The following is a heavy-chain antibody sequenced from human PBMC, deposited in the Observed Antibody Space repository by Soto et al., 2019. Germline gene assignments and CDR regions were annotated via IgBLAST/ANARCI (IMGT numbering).Heavy chain of an antibody. J-gene: IGHJ5*02. CDR1: GYTFTGYY. CDR3: ARGSGIVVVPAAIRVNCFDP. CDR2: INPNSGGT. D-gene: IGHD2-2*01. Sequence: ASVKVSCKASGYTFTGYYMHWVRQAPGQGLEWMGWINPNSGGTNYAQKFQGWVTMTRDTSISTAYMELSRLRSDDTAVYYCARGSGIVVVPAAIRVNCFDPWGQGTLVTVSS. V-gene: IGHV1-2*04.